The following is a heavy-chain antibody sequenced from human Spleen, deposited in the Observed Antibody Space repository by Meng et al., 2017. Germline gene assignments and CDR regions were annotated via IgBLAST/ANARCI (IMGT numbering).Heavy chain of an antibody. D-gene: IGHD5-18*01. V-gene: IGHV1-3*04. CDR3: ARVWGGYSFHT. J-gene: IGHJ5*02. CDR2: IHTGNGDT. CDR1: GYTFTSYD. Sequence: QLQLVQSGAEVKNPGASVKVSCKPSGYTFTSYDVNWVRQATGQGLGWVGWIHTGNGDTKYSQNFQDRVTITRDTSATTTHMELSSLRPADTAVYYCARVWGGYSFHTWGQGTLVTVSS.